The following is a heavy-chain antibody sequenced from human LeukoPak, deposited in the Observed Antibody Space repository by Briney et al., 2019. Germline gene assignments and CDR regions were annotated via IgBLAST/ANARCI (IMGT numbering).Heavy chain of an antibody. D-gene: IGHD3-3*01. J-gene: IGHJ4*02. V-gene: IGHV3-23*01. Sequence: PGRSLRLSCAASGFTFSSYAMSWVRQAPGKGLEWVSAISGSGGSTYYADSVKGRFTISRDNSKNTLYLQMNSLRAEDTAVYYCAKGTYYDFWSGHLISYWGQGTLVTVSS. CDR2: ISGSGGST. CDR1: GFTFSSYA. CDR3: AKGTYYDFWSGHLISY.